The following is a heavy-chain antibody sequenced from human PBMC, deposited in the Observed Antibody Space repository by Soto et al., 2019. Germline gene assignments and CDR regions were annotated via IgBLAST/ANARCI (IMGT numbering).Heavy chain of an antibody. J-gene: IGHJ3*02. Sequence: PSETLSLTCIVSGGSISSYYWSWIRQPAGKGLEWIGHIYTSGSTNNNPSLKSRVTMSVDTSKNQFSLKLSSVTAADTAVYYCARTDTPMGLMGIWGQGTMVTVSS. CDR1: GGSISSYY. CDR2: IYTSGST. V-gene: IGHV4-4*07. CDR3: ARTDTPMGLMGI. D-gene: IGHD5-18*01.